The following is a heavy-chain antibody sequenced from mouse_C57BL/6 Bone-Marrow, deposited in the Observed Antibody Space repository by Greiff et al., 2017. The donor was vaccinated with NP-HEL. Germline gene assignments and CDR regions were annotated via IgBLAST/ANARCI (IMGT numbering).Heavy chain of an antibody. D-gene: IGHD2-5*01. CDR2: INPSSGYT. J-gene: IGHJ3*01. CDR3: ARKDYYSNYAWFAY. CDR1: GYTFTSYT. V-gene: IGHV1-4*01. Sequence: VKVVESGAELARPGASVKMSCKASGYTFTSYTMHWVKQRPGQGLEWIGYINPSSGYTKYNQKFKDKATLTADKSSSTAYMQLSSLTSEDSAVYYCARKDYYSNYAWFAYWGQGTLVTVSA.